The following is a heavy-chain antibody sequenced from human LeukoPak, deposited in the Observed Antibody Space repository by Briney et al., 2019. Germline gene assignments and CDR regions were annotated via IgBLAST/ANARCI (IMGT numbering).Heavy chain of an antibody. D-gene: IGHD2-8*02. CDR2: INPNSGGT. V-gene: IGHV1-2*06. CDR3: ARDLLVDY. Sequence: ASVKVSCKASGYTFTGYYMHWVRQAPGHGLEWMGRINPNSGGTNYAQKFQGRVTMTRNTSISTGYVELSRLRSDDTAVYYCARDLLVDYWGQGTLVTVSS. J-gene: IGHJ4*02. CDR1: GYTFTGYY.